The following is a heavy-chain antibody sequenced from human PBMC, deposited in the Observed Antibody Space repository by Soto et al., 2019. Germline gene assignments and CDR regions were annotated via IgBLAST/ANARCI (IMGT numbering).Heavy chain of an antibody. CDR3: AKEGNGGSSLDS. CDR1: GFKFDDYM. J-gene: IGHJ5*01. Sequence: VVSLRLSCEASGFKFDDYMMHWVRQAPGKGLEWISRISWDGDFLDYADPIKGRFTVSRDNSNNSLYLLMHRLKTEDTAFYYCAKEGNGGSSLDSWGQGTLVTVSS. CDR2: ISWDGDFL. D-gene: IGHD2-15*01. V-gene: IGHV3-43*01.